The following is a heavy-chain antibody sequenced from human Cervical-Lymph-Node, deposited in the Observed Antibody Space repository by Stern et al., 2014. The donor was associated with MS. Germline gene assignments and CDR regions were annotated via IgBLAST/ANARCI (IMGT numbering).Heavy chain of an antibody. V-gene: IGHV3-30-3*01. D-gene: IGHD6-25*01. J-gene: IGHJ4*02. CDR3: ARPAAARYFDY. CDR1: GFTFGRHT. Sequence: EQLVESGGGVVQPGRSLRLSCAASGFTFGRHTMHWVRQALGKGLDWVAIISSDGSSQPYADSVKGRFTISRDNSNNTLYLQMNSLRAEDTAMYYCARPAAARYFDYWGQGTQVTVSS. CDR2: ISSDGSSQ.